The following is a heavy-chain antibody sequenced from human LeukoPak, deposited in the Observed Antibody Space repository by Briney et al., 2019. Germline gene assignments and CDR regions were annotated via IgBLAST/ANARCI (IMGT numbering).Heavy chain of an antibody. D-gene: IGHD2-15*01. CDR3: ATVGYCSGGSCYGMDV. V-gene: IGHV1-18*04. J-gene: IGHJ6*02. Sequence: ASVKVSCKASGYTFTGYYMHWVRLAPGQGLEWMGWISAYNGNTKYAQKLQGRVTMTEDTSTDTAYMELSSLRSEDTAVYYCATVGYCSGGSCYGMDVWGQGTTVTVSS. CDR2: ISAYNGNT. CDR1: GYTFTGYY.